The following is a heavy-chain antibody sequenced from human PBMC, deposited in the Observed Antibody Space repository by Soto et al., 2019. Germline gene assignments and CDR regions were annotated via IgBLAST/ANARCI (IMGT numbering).Heavy chain of an antibody. J-gene: IGHJ3*02. D-gene: IGHD3-10*02. CDR3: ARESEMPTMLFDNGHDVFDS. CDR1: GGTFSPYT. CDR2: LIPVLGLT. Sequence: QVHLVQSGAEVKKPGSSVRVSCKASGGTFSPYTVTWVRQAPGQGLGWMGSLIPVLGLTNYAQNFQGRVTITADKSTSTAYMDLSSLRSEDTAVYYCARESEMPTMLFDNGHDVFDSWGQGTMVTVSS. V-gene: IGHV1-69*08.